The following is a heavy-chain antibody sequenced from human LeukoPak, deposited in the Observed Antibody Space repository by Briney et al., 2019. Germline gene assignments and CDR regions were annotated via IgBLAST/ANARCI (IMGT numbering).Heavy chain of an antibody. D-gene: IGHD3-10*01. Sequence: PGGSLRLSCAASGFTFSSYAMSWVRQAPGKGLEWVSAISSSSSYIYYADSVKGRFTISRDNSKNTLYLQMNSLRAEDTAVYYCAKDQFFYYYGSGSYRGGIDYWGQGTLVTVSS. CDR3: AKDQFFYYYGSGSYRGGIDY. CDR1: GFTFSSYA. J-gene: IGHJ4*02. CDR2: ISSSSSYI. V-gene: IGHV3-23*01.